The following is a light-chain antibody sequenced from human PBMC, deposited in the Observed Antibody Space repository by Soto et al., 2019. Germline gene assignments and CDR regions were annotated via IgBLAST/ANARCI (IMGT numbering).Light chain of an antibody. CDR2: KAS. V-gene: IGKV1-5*03. CDR1: QSISSW. Sequence: DIQMTQSPSTLSASVGDRVTITCRASQSISSWLAWYQQKPGKAPKLLIYKASSLESGVPSRFSGSGSGTEFTLTISSLQPYDFATYYCQQYKSYPYTFGQGTKLEIK. CDR3: QQYKSYPYT. J-gene: IGKJ2*01.